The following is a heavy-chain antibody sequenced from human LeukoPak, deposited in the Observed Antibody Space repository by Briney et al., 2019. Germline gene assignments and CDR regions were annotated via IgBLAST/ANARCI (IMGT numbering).Heavy chain of an antibody. CDR1: GYTFTTHG. CDR2: ISGYNGNT. Sequence: ASVKVSCKSSGYTFTTHGINWVRQAPGQGLEWMGWISGYNGNTKFAQNVQGRVTLTIDTSTSTVYMDLRSLRSDDTAVYFCASNPVRGFYGMDVWGQGTTVIDSS. CDR3: ASNPVRGFYGMDV. D-gene: IGHD3-10*01. J-gene: IGHJ6*02. V-gene: IGHV1-18*01.